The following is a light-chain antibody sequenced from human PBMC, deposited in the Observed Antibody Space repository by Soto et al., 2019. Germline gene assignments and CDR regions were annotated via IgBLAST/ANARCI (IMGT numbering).Light chain of an antibody. Sequence: ELVFTQSPATLSSFPGDRVTLSCRASQAVNTRLAWYQHKPGQAPRLLIYLTSNRAAGIPARFSVSVSETDLTITISDVQPEDVEVYYCHQRQSWPRTFGQGTKVDIK. CDR2: LTS. CDR3: HQRQSWPRT. CDR1: QAVNTR. J-gene: IGKJ1*01. V-gene: IGKV3-11*01.